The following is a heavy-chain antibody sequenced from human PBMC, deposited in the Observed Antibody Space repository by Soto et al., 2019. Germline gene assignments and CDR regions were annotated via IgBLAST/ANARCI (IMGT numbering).Heavy chain of an antibody. V-gene: IGHV4-39*01. CDR1: GGSISSSSYY. CDR2: VYYSGST. D-gene: IGHD3-3*01. Sequence: NPSETLSLTCTVSGGSISSSSYYWGWIRQPPGKGLEWIGSVYYSGSTYYNPYLKSRVTISVDTSKNQFSLKLSSVTAADTAVYYCARRITIFGVASPGYYYGMDVWGQGTTVTVSS. CDR3: ARRITIFGVASPGYYYGMDV. J-gene: IGHJ6*02.